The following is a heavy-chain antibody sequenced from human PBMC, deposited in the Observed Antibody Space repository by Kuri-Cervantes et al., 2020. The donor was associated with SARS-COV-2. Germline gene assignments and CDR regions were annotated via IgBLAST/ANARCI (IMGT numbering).Heavy chain of an antibody. CDR3: ARGETGLGNDY. D-gene: IGHD1-1*01. V-gene: IGHV4-38-2*02. CDR2: IYHSGST. CDR1: GYSISSGYY. Sequence: SETLSLTCTVSGYSISSGYYWGWIRQPPGKGLEWIGSIYHSGSTYYNPSLKSRVTISVDTSKNQFSLKLSSVTAADTAVYYCARGETGLGNDYWGQGTLVTVSS. J-gene: IGHJ4*02.